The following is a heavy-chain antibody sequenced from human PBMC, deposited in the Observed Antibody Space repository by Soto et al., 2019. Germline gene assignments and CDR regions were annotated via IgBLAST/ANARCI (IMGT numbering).Heavy chain of an antibody. CDR3: AGEMATIM. CDR2: ISYDGSNK. V-gene: IGHV3-30-3*01. CDR1: GFTFSSYA. J-gene: IGHJ4*02. D-gene: IGHD5-12*01. Sequence: QVQLVESGGGVVQPGRSLRLSCAASGFTFSSYAMHWVRQAPGKGLEWVEVISYDGSNKYYADSVKGRFTISRDNSKNTLYLQMNSLRAEDTAVYYCAGEMATIMWGQGTLVTVSS.